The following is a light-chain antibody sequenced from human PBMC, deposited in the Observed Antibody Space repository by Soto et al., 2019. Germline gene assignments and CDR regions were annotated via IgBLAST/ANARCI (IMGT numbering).Light chain of an antibody. V-gene: IGKV3-20*01. CDR2: GAS. J-gene: IGKJ1*01. CDR3: QQYGSSPWT. CDR1: QSVSSSY. Sequence: IVLTQSPDTLSLSPGERATLSCRTSQSVSSSYLAWYQQKPGQAPRLLIYGASSRATGIPGRFSGSGSGTDFTLTISRLEPEDFAVYYCQQYGSSPWTFGQGTKVDI.